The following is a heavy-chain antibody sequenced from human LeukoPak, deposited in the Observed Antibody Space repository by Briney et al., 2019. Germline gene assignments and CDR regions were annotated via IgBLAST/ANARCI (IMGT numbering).Heavy chain of an antibody. J-gene: IGHJ4*02. Sequence: PGGSLRLSCAASGFTFSSYWMSWVRQAPGKGLEWVANIKQDGSEKYYVDSVKGRFTISRDNAKNTLYLQMNSLRAEDTAVYFCARERKYDSTFDYWGQGTLVTVSS. CDR1: GFTFSSYW. D-gene: IGHD1-1*01. CDR2: IKQDGSEK. CDR3: ARERKYDSTFDY. V-gene: IGHV3-7*01.